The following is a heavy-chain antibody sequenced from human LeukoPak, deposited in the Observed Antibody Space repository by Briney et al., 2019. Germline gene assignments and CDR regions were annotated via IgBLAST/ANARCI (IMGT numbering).Heavy chain of an antibody. CDR2: INPNSGGT. J-gene: IGHJ5*02. Sequence: GASVKVSCKASGYTFTSYGISWVRQAPGQGLEWMGRINPNSGGTNYAQKFQGRVTMTRDTSISTAYMELSRLRSDDTAVYYCARDAITMVRGVIAPRFDPWGQGTLVTVSS. CDR3: ARDAITMVRGVIAPRFDP. CDR1: GYTFTSYG. V-gene: IGHV1-2*06. D-gene: IGHD3-10*01.